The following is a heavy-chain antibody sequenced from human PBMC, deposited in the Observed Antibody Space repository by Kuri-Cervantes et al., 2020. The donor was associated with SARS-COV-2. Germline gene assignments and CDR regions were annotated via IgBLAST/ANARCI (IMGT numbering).Heavy chain of an antibody. J-gene: IGHJ4*02. CDR1: GFSLNTSGMC. Sequence: SGPTLVKPTQTLTLTCTFSGFSLNTSGMCVSWIRQPPGKALEWLARIDWDDDKYYSTSLRTRLTISKDTSKNQVVLTMTNVDPVDTATYYCAHSTTYNWNYFPYWGQGTLVTVSS. V-gene: IGHV2-70*12. CDR2: IDWDDDK. CDR3: AHSTTYNWNYFPY. D-gene: IGHD1-20*01.